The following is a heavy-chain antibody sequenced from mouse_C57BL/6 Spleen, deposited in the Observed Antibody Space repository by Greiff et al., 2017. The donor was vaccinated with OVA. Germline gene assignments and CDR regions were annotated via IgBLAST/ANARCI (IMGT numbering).Heavy chain of an antibody. Sequence: EVQLVESGAGLVKPGGSLKLSCAASGFTFSSYAMSWVRQTPEKRLEWVAYISSGGDYIYYADTVKGRFTISRDNARNTLYLQMSSLKSEDTAMYYCTRDGSSYWYFDVWGTGTTVTVSS. J-gene: IGHJ1*03. V-gene: IGHV5-9-1*02. CDR2: ISSGGDYI. CDR1: GFTFSSYA. D-gene: IGHD1-1*01. CDR3: TRDGSSYWYFDV.